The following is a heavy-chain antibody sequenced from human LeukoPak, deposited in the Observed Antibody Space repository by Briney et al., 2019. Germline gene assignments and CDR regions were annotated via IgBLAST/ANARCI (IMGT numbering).Heavy chain of an antibody. J-gene: IGHJ4*02. D-gene: IGHD6-19*01. V-gene: IGHV5-51*01. CDR1: GYSFTSYW. CDR3: ARRWVAVAGNFDY. CDR2: IYPGDSDT. Sequence: GESLKISCKGSGYSFTSYWIGWVRQLPGKGLEWMGIIYPGDSDTRYSPSFQGQVTISADKSISTAYLQWSSLKASDTAMYYCARRWVAVAGNFDYWGQGTLVTVSS.